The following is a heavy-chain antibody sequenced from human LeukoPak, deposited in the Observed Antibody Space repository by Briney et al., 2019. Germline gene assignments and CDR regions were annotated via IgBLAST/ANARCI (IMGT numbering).Heavy chain of an antibody. CDR2: INWNSGRI. D-gene: IGHD2-2*01. CDR3: ANHFACGRTRCPPFDS. Sequence: GGSLRLSCAASGFTFDDYAMRWVRRAPGKGLEWVSGINWNSGRIGYADSVKGRFTISRDNAKNSLYLQMNSLRVEDTAVYYCANHFACGRTRCPPFDSCGQGTLVTVSS. J-gene: IGHJ4*02. V-gene: IGHV3-9*01. CDR1: GFTFDDYA.